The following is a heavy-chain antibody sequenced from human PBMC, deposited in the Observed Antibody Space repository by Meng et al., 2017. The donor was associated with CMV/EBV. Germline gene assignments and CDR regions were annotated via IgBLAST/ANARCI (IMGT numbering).Heavy chain of an antibody. D-gene: IGHD3-10*01. J-gene: IGHJ1*01. CDR3: ATRSISYRAEYYLQ. CDR1: GGSFSGSY. Sequence: SETLSLTCVVYGGSFSGSYWNWISQSPGKGLEWIGEINNSGGTYYNPSLETRVAISIDTSKKQFSLKLNSVTAADSAVYYCATRSISYRAEYYLQWGQGTLVTVSS. CDR2: INNSGGT. V-gene: IGHV4-34*01.